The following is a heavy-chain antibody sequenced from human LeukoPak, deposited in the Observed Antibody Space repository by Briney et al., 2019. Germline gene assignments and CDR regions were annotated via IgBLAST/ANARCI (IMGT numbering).Heavy chain of an antibody. V-gene: IGHV4-38-2*02. CDR3: ARGTDYYDSSGWLDP. J-gene: IGHJ5*02. CDR2: IHHSGST. Sequence: SETLSLTCTVSGDSISSGHYWDWIRQPPGRGLEWIGSIHHSGSTWYNPSLKSRVTISLDTSQTQIPLRVTSVTAADTAVYYCARGTDYYDSSGWLDPWGQGTLVTVSS. CDR1: GDSISSGHY. D-gene: IGHD3-22*01.